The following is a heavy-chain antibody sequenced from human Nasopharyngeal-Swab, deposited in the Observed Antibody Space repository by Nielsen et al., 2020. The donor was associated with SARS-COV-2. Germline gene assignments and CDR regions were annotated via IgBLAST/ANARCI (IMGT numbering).Heavy chain of an antibody. J-gene: IGHJ3*02. V-gene: IGHV3-21*01. CDR2: ISSSSSYI. CDR3: ARPSTDFWSGNGAFDI. Sequence: IRQPRGKGLEWVSSISSSSSYIYYADSVKGRFTISRDNAKNSLYLQMSSLRAEDTAVYYCARPSTDFWSGNGAFDIWGQGTMVTRLL. D-gene: IGHD3-3*01.